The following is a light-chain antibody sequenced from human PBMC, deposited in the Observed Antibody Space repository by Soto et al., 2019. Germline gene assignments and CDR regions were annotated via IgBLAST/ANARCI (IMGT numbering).Light chain of an antibody. Sequence: EVAMMQSPATLSVSPGERATLSCRASQSVGSNLAWYQQKPGQAPRLLIYGASTRATGIPARFSGSGSGAEFTLTITSLQSEDFAVYYCQQYNNWPPWTFGQGTKVDIK. J-gene: IGKJ1*01. CDR3: QQYNNWPPWT. CDR1: QSVGSN. CDR2: GAS. V-gene: IGKV3-15*01.